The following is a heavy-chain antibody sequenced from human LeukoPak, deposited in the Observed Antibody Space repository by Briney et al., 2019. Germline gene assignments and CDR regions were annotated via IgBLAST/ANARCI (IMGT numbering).Heavy chain of an antibody. J-gene: IGHJ4*02. D-gene: IGHD1-14*01. CDR2: IYYSGST. Sequence: SETLSLTCTVSGGSISSGGYYWSWIRQHPGKGLEWIGYIYYSGSTNYNPSLKSRVTISVDTSKNQFSLKLSSVTAADTAVYYCARAGETTGGLVDHWGQGTLVTVSS. CDR1: GGSISSGGYY. V-gene: IGHV4-61*08. CDR3: ARAGETTGGLVDH.